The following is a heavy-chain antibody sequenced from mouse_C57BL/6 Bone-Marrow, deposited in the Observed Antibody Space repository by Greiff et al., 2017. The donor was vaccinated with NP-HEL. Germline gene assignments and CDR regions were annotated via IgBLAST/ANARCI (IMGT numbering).Heavy chain of an antibody. J-gene: IGHJ1*03. CDR2: INPNNGGT. CDR1: GYTFTDYN. CDR3: AREGQYDPPYFDV. Sequence: EVQLQQSGPELVKPGASVKMSCKASGYTFTDYNMHWVKQSHGKSLEWIGYINPNNGGTSYNQKFKGKATLTVNKSSSTADMEIRSLTSEESAVYYCAREGQYDPPYFDVWGTGTTVTVSS. D-gene: IGHD2-10*02. V-gene: IGHV1-22*01.